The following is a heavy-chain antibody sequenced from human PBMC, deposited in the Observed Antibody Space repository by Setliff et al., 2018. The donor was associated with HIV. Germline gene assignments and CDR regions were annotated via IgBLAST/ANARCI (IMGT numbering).Heavy chain of an antibody. D-gene: IGHD6-6*01. J-gene: IGHJ6*03. V-gene: IGHV4-39*01. CDR2: MHYRGTT. CDR3: ARGAPRPAYYYYYYMDV. Sequence: SETLSLTCNVSGDSISGNSFFWGWIRQPPGKGLEWIGSMHYRGTTSYNPSLKSRVTIFVDTSKNQFSLKLSSVTATDTAVYYCARGAPRPAYYYYYYMDVWGKGTTVTVSS. CDR1: GDSISGNSFF.